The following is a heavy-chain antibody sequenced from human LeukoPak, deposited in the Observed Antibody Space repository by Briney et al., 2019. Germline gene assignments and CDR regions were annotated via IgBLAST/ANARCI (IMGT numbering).Heavy chain of an antibody. CDR2: ISYDGSNK. V-gene: IGHV3-30*04. CDR1: GFTFSSYA. D-gene: IGHD5-12*01. Sequence: GRSLRLSCAASGFTFSSYAMHWVRQAPGKGLEWVAVISYDGSNKYYADSVKGQFTISRDNSKTTLNLQTNSMRAEDTVVYCWARDGPGGHGGYDWWFDPWGQGTLVTVSS. J-gene: IGHJ5*02. CDR3: ARDGPGGHGGYDWWFDP.